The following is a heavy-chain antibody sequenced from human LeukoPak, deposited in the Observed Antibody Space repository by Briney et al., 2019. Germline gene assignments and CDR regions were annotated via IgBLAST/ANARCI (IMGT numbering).Heavy chain of an antibody. CDR2: INPNSGDT. V-gene: IGHV1-2*02. CDR1: GYTFTRHY. J-gene: IGHJ4*02. D-gene: IGHD6-13*01. Sequence: ASVQVSCTASGYTFTRHYFHWVRQAPGQGLEWMGLINPNSGDTNFAQKFQVRVTMTRATSICTVYMELTSLRSDDTALYYCMRGGGNSWFDYWGQGTLVSVS. CDR3: MRGGGNSWFDY.